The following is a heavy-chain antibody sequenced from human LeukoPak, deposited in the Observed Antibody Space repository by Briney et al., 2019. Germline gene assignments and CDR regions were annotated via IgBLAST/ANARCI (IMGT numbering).Heavy chain of an antibody. D-gene: IGHD1-26*01. CDR3: ARTFSGSYYHYGMDV. CDR1: GGSISSGDYY. V-gene: IGHV4-30-4*01. J-gene: IGHJ6*02. CDR2: IYYSGST. Sequence: SQTLSLTCTVSGGSISSGDYYWSWIRQPPGKGLEWIGYIYYSGSTYYNPSLKSRVTISVDTSKNQFSLKLSSVTAADTAVYYCARTFSGSYYHYGMDVWGQGTTVTVSS.